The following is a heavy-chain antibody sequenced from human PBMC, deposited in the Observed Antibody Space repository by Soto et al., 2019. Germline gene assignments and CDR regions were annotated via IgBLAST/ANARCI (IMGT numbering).Heavy chain of an antibody. Sequence: QVQLVASGGTVVQHGRSVSLSCAASGFTFSDFAIHWVRQAAGKGLQWMSVTSFDGNKKYYADSVPGRLTISRDNSKNTLYLQMHSLTSDDPAVYYCAKDWGQQMILHHYGKDLWGPGTTVNVSS. D-gene: IGHD3-16*01. V-gene: IGHV3-30*18. CDR2: TSFDGNKK. CDR1: GFTFSDFA. CDR3: AKDWGQQMILHHYGKDL. J-gene: IGHJ6*02.